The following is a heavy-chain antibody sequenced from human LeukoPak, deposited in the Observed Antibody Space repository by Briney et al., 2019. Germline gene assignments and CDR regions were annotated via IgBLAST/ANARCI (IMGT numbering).Heavy chain of an antibody. J-gene: IGHJ4*02. D-gene: IGHD3-10*01. CDR1: GYSFTSYW. CDR3: ARRGSGSYLLLNYFDY. V-gene: IGHV5-51*01. CDR2: IYPGDSDT. Sequence: GESLKISCKGSGYSFTSYWIGWVRPMPGKGLEWMGIIYPGDSDTRYSPSFQGQVTISADKSISTAYLQWSSLKASDTAMYYCARRGSGSYLLLNYFDYWGQGTLVTVSS.